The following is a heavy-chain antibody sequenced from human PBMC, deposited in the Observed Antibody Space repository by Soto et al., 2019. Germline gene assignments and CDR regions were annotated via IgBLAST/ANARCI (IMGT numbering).Heavy chain of an antibody. CDR1: GYSFTSYW. Sequence: PGESLKISCKGYGYSFTSYWIGWVRQMPGKGLEWMGIIYPGDSDTRYSPSFQGQVTISADKSISTAYLQWSSLKASDTAMYYCARASSSSGWYSNHYYYYGMDVWGQGTTVTVSS. CDR3: ARASSSSGWYSNHYYYYGMDV. CDR2: IYPGDSDT. J-gene: IGHJ6*02. V-gene: IGHV5-51*01. D-gene: IGHD6-19*01.